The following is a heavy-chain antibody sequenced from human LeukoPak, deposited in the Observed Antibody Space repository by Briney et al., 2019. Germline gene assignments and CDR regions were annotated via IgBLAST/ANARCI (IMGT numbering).Heavy chain of an antibody. J-gene: IGHJ5*02. D-gene: IGHD2-21*02. CDR2: IYTSGST. Sequence: PSETLSLTCTVSGNSISSYYWSWIRQPAGKGLEWIGRIYTSGSTNYNPSLRSRVTMSVDTSKNQFSLKLNSVTAADTAVYYCARATGCGDWVWFGPWGQGTLVTVSS. CDR3: ARATGCGDWVWFGP. V-gene: IGHV4-4*07. CDR1: GNSISSYY.